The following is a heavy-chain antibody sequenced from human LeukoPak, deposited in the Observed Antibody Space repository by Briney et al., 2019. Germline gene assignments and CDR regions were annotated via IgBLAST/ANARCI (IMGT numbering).Heavy chain of an antibody. CDR1: GFTFDDYA. V-gene: IGHV3-9*01. Sequence: PGGSLRLSCAASGFTFDDYAMHWVRQAPGKGLEWVSGISWNSDTIGYADSVKGRFTISRDNAKNSLYLQMNSLRAEDTALYYCAKDVHSSGWYYFDYWGQGTLVTVSS. J-gene: IGHJ4*02. CDR3: AKDVHSSGWYYFDY. CDR2: ISWNSDTI. D-gene: IGHD6-19*01.